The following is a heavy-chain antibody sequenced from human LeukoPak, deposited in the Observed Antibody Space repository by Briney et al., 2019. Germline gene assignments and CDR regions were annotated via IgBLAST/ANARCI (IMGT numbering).Heavy chain of an antibody. D-gene: IGHD3-22*01. CDR1: GFTFSSYA. V-gene: IGHV3-23*01. Sequence: GGSLGLSCAASGFTFSSYAMSWVRQAPGKGLEWVSAISGSGGSTYYADSVKGRFTISRDNSKNTLYLQMNSLRAEDTAVYYCAKDKFRAYYYDSSGYPFDYWGQGTLVTVSS. J-gene: IGHJ4*02. CDR2: ISGSGGST. CDR3: AKDKFRAYYYDSSGYPFDY.